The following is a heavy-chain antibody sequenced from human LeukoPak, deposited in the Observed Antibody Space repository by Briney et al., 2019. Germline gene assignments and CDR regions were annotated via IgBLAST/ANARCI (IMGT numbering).Heavy chain of an antibody. CDR3: VKENPGYSSGIPFYY. CDR2: ISSNGGST. J-gene: IGHJ4*02. V-gene: IGHV3-64D*06. Sequence: GGSLRLSCSASGFTFSSYAMHWVRQAPGKGLEYVSAISSNGGSTYYADSVKGRFTISRDNSKNTLYLQMSSLRAEDTAVYYCVKENPGYSSGIPFYYWGQGTLVTVSS. CDR1: GFTFSSYA. D-gene: IGHD6-19*01.